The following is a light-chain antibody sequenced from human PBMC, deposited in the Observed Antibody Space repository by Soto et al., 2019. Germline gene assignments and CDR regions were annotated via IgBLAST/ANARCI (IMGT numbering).Light chain of an antibody. CDR3: GSYASSSTSVV. J-gene: IGLJ2*01. CDR1: SSDVGGYNY. V-gene: IGLV2-14*03. Sequence: QSALTQPASVSGSPGQSITISCTGTSSDVGGYNYVSWYQQHPGKAPKLMIYDVSDRPSGVSDRFSGSKSGNTASLFISGLQAEDEADYYCGSYASSSTSVVFGGGTKLTVL. CDR2: DVS.